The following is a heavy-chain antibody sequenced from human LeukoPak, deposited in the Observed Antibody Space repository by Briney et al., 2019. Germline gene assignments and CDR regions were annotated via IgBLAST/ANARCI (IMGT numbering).Heavy chain of an antibody. CDR1: GGTFSSYA. CDR3: ARARGWEPNYYYYYMDV. J-gene: IGHJ6*03. V-gene: IGHV1-69*05. D-gene: IGHD1-26*01. Sequence: SVKVSCKASGGTFSSYAISWVRQAPGQGLEWMGGIIPIFGTANYAQKFQGRVTITTDESTSTAYMELNSLRAEDTAVYYCARARGWEPNYYYYYMDVWGRGTTVTVSS. CDR2: IIPIFGTA.